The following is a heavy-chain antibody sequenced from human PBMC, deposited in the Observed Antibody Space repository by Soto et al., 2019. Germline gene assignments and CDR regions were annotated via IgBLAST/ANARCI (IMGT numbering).Heavy chain of an antibody. CDR2: INPNSGGT. V-gene: IGHV1-2*04. CDR1: GYTLTELS. D-gene: IGHD4-17*01. CDR3: ASGVRDYGENYGMDV. J-gene: IGHJ6*02. Sequence: ASVKVSCKVSGYTLTELSMHWVRQAPGKGLEWMGWINPNSGGTNYAQKFQGWVTMTRDTSISTAYMELSRLRSDDTAVYYCASGVRDYGENYGMDVWGQGTTVTVSS.